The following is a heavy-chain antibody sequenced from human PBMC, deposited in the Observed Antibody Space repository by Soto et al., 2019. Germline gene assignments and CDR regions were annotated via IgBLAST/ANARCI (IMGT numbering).Heavy chain of an antibody. J-gene: IGHJ4*02. V-gene: IGHV3-21*01. D-gene: IGHD1-1*01. Sequence: GGSLRLSCAASGFTFSSYSMNWVRQAPGKGLEWVSSISSSSSYIYYADSVKGRFTISRDNAKNSLYLQMNSLRAEDTAVYYCASETTGTSGTTGDESYWGLGTLVTVSA. CDR3: ASETTGTSGTTGDESY. CDR2: ISSSSSYI. CDR1: GFTFSSYS.